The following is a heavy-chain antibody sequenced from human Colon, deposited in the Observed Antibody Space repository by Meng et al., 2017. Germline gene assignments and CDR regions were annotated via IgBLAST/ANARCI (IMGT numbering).Heavy chain of an antibody. CDR2: INPSGGST. Sequence: ASVKVSCKASGYTFTSYYMHWVRHAPGQGLEWKGIINPSGGSTSYAQKFQGRVTMTRDTSTSTVYMELSSLRSEDTAVYYCARDDQITMFDYWGQGTLVTVSS. V-gene: IGHV1-46*01. CDR1: GYTFTSYY. D-gene: IGHD3-10*01. J-gene: IGHJ4*02. CDR3: ARDDQITMFDY.